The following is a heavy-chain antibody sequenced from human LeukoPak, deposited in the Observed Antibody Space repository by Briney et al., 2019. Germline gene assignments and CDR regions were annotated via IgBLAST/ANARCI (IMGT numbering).Heavy chain of an antibody. CDR3: ARLLRVGTAAGFDY. Sequence: GGSLRLSCAASGFTVSSNYMSWLRQAPGKGLEWVSVIYSGGSTYYADSVKGRFTISRDNSKNTLYLQMNSLRAEDTAVYYCARLLRVGTAAGFDYWGQGTLVTVSS. CDR2: IYSGGST. J-gene: IGHJ4*02. CDR1: GFTVSSNY. D-gene: IGHD6-13*01. V-gene: IGHV3-53*01.